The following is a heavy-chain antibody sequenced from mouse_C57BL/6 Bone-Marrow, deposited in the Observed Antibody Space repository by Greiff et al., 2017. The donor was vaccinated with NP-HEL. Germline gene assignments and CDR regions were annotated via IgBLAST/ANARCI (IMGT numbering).Heavy chain of an antibody. Sequence: QVQLQQSGPGLVQPSQSLSITCTVSGFSLTSYGVHWVRQSPGKGLEWLGVIWSGGSTAYNAAFISRLSISTNNSKSQDFFKMNSLQADDTAIYYCARGSAYWGQGTLVTVSA. CDR2: IWSGGST. V-gene: IGHV2-2*01. CDR1: GFSLTSYG. CDR3: ARGSAY. J-gene: IGHJ3*01.